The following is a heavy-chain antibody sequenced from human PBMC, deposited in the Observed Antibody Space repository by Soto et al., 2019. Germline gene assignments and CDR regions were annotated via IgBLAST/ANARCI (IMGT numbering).Heavy chain of an antibody. CDR2: IWYDGSNK. J-gene: IGHJ3*02. Sequence: QVQLVESGGGVVQPGRSLRLSCAASGFTFSSYGMHWVRQAPGKGLEWVAVIWYDGSNKYYADSVKGRFTISRDNSKNTLYLQMNSLRAEDTAVYYCERDKKRGYDAFAIWGQGTMVTVSS. V-gene: IGHV3-33*01. CDR1: GFTFSSYG. CDR3: ERDKKRGYDAFAI. D-gene: IGHD3-22*01.